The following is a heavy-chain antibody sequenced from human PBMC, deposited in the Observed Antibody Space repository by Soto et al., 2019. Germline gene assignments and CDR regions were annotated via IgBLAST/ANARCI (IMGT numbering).Heavy chain of an antibody. V-gene: IGHV3-49*04. CDR3: TRVSGYSYGYSYGMDV. CDR2: IRSKAYGETT. Sequence: LRLSCTASGFSFGDYDMSWVRQAPGKGLEWVSFIRSKAYGETTKYAASVEGRFTISRDDSKSLAYLQMNSLKTEDTAVYYCTRVSGYSYGYSYGMDVWGQGTTVTVSS. J-gene: IGHJ6*02. D-gene: IGHD5-18*01. CDR1: GFSFGDYD.